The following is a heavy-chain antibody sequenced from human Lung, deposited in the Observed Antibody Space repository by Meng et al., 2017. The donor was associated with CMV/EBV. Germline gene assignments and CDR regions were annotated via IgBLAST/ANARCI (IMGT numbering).Heavy chain of an antibody. D-gene: IGHD2-2*02. V-gene: IGHV1-2*06. J-gene: IGHJ2*01. CDR3: ARDSRHCTSASCYSWYFDL. CDR2: INPNSGDT. CDR1: GYTFTGYY. Sequence: VQLVQSGSAVKKPGASVKFSWKAFGYTFTGYYMHWVRQAPGQGLEWMGRINPNSGDTEYAQNFQGRVTMTRDTSISTAYMELSRLRSDDTAVYYCARDSRHCTSASCYSWYFDLWGRGTLVTVSS.